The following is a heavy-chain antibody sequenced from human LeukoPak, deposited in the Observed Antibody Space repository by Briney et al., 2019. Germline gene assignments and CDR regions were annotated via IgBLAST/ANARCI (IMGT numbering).Heavy chain of an antibody. J-gene: IGHJ4*02. CDR2: IYNSGST. CDR3: ARARPDTAMAVDY. Sequence: SETLSLTCTVSGGTISTYYWSWVRLPPGKGLEWIGYIYNSGSTKYNPSLKSRVTVSVDTSKNQLSLKLSSVTAADTAVYYCARARPDTAMAVDYWGQGTLVTVSS. V-gene: IGHV4-59*01. D-gene: IGHD5-18*01. CDR1: GGTISTYY.